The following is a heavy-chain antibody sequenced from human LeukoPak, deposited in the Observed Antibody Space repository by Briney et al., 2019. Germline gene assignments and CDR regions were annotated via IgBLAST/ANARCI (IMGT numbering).Heavy chain of an antibody. CDR3: ARDLVAGTFYWFDP. V-gene: IGHV1-2*02. CDR1: GYTFTTYG. J-gene: IGHJ5*02. Sequence: ASVKVSCKASGYTFTTYGMNWVRQAPGQGLEWKGWINPNSGGTNYAQKFQGRVTMTRDTSISTAYMELSRLRSDDTAVYYCARDLVAGTFYWFDPWGQGTLVTVSS. CDR2: INPNSGGT. D-gene: IGHD6-19*01.